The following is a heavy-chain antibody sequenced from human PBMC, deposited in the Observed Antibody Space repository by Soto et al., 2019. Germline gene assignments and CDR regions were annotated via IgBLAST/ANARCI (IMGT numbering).Heavy chain of an antibody. CDR2: IYYAGTT. Sequence: PSETLSLTCTVSGGSIGSGGYYWSWIRQHPGKGLEWIGYIYYAGTTTYNPSLQSRVSISVDTSKNEVSLKLTSVTAADTAVYFCARLGAYYQAMDSWGQGTLVTVSS. CDR1: GGSIGSGGYY. J-gene: IGHJ1*01. V-gene: IGHV4-61*08. CDR3: ARLGAYYQAMDS. D-gene: IGHD3-22*01.